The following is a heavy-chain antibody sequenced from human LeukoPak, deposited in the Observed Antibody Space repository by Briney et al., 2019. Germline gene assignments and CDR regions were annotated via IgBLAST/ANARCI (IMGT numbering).Heavy chain of an antibody. CDR2: IYHSGST. D-gene: IGHD2-15*01. Sequence: PSETLSLTCAVSGGSISSSNWWSWVRQPPGKGLEWIGEIYHSGSTNYNPSLKSRVTISVDTSKNQFSLKLSSVTAADTAVYYCARGGYCSGGSCYQIADYWGQGTLVTVSS. CDR3: ARGGYCSGGSCYQIADY. J-gene: IGHJ4*02. V-gene: IGHV4-4*02. CDR1: GGSISSSNW.